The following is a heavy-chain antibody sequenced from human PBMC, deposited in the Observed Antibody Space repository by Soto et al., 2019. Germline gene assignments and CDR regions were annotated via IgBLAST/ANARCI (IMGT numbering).Heavy chain of an antibody. CDR3: AKDWGSSSWYNWFDP. CDR2: ISYDGDKT. J-gene: IGHJ5*02. CDR1: GFTFSSSG. D-gene: IGHD6-13*01. V-gene: IGHV3-30*18. Sequence: QVQLVESGGGVVQPGRSLRLSCAASGFTFSSSGMHWVRQAPGKGLEWVAMISYDGDKTYYADYVKGRFTISRDTSKNTLYLQMDSLRVDDTALYYCAKDWGSSSWYNWFDPWGQGTLVTVSA.